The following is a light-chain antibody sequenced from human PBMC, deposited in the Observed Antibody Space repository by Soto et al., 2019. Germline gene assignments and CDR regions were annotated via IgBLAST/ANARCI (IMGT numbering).Light chain of an antibody. V-gene: IGKV3-20*01. J-gene: IGKJ3*01. Sequence: IVVTQSPGTLSLSPVSRATLSCRASQSVSSSYLAWYQQKPGQAPRLLIYGASNRATGIPDRFSGSGSGTDFTLTISRLEPEDFAVYYCQQYGSSSFTFGPGTKVDIK. CDR1: QSVSSSY. CDR3: QQYGSSSFT. CDR2: GAS.